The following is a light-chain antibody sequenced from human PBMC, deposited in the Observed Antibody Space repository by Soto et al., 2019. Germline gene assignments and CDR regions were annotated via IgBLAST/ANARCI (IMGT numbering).Light chain of an antibody. V-gene: IGLV2-8*01. J-gene: IGLJ3*02. CDR2: EVN. Sequence: QSALTQSPSASASPGQSVTISCTGSSGDIGAYNYVSWYQQHPGKAPKLIIYEVNKQPSGVPDRFSGSKSGITASLTVSGLQADDEADYYCGAHAGSNTWVFGGGTKVTVL. CDR3: GAHAGSNTWV. CDR1: SGDIGAYNY.